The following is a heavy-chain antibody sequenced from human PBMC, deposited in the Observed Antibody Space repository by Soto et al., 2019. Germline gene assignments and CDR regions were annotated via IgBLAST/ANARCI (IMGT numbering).Heavy chain of an antibody. V-gene: IGHV4-59*01. CDR3: AREIDY. J-gene: IGHJ4*02. CDR2: IYYSGST. Sequence: QVQLQESGPGLGKPSETLSLTCTVSGGSNSSYYWSWIRQPPGKGLEWIGYIYYSGSTNYNPSLKSRVTISVDTSKNQFSLKLSSVTAADTAVYYCAREIDYWGQGTLVTVSS. CDR1: GGSNSSYY.